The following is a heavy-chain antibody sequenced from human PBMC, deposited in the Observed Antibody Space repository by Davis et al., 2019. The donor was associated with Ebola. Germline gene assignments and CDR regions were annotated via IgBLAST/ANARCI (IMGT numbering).Heavy chain of an antibody. CDR2: INPSGGST. CDR3: ARDGCPHSSSWYCSYYYGMDV. Sequence: AASVKVSCKASGYTFTSYYMHWVRQAPGQGLEWMGIINPSGGSTSYAQKFQGRVTIIADKSTSTAYMELSSLRSEDTAVYYCARDGCPHSSSWYCSYYYGMDVWGQGTTVTVSS. V-gene: IGHV1-46*01. CDR1: GYTFTSYY. J-gene: IGHJ6*02. D-gene: IGHD6-13*01.